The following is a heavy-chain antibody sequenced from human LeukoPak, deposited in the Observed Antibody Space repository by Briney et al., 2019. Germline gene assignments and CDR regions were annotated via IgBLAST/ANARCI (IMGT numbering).Heavy chain of an antibody. CDR1: GITFSDYH. D-gene: IGHD1-26*01. Sequence: PGGSLRLSCAASGITFSDYHMNWIRQAPGKGLEWVSYISSRGSVMYYADSVQGRFTISRDTVKNSWYLQMNSLRVEDTAVYYCSGRGAGPYYFEYWGQGTLVTVSS. J-gene: IGHJ4*02. CDR3: SGRGAGPYYFEY. V-gene: IGHV3-11*01. CDR2: ISSRGSVM.